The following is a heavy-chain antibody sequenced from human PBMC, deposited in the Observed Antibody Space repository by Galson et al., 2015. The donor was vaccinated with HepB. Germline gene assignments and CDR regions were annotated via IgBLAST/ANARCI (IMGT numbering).Heavy chain of an antibody. J-gene: IGHJ3*01. V-gene: IGHV3-11*06. CDR3: ARDLSTTKRAFDV. Sequence: SLRLSCAASGFTSSDYQMTWIRQAPRKGLEWVSYITYSSALTTYADSVNGRFTISRDNAKNLLYLQMDSLRADDTAVYYCARDLSTTKRAFDVWGQGTVVTVSS. D-gene: IGHD1-1*01. CDR1: GFTSSDYQ. CDR2: ITYSSALT.